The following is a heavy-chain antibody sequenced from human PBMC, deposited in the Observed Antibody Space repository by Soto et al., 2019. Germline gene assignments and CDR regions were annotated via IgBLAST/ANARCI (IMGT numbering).Heavy chain of an antibody. V-gene: IGHV3-23*01. CDR2: ISGSGGST. Sequence: EVQLLESGGGLVQPGGSLRLSCAASGFTFSSYAMSWARQAPGKGLEWVSAISGSGGSTYYADSVKGRFTISRDNSKNTLYLQMNSLRAEDTAVYYCARVIIAAAYYFDYWGQGTLVTVSS. CDR3: ARVIIAAAYYFDY. CDR1: GFTFSSYA. J-gene: IGHJ4*02. D-gene: IGHD6-13*01.